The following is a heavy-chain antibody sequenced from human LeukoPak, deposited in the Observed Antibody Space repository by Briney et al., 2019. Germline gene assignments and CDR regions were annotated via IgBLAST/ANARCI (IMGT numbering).Heavy chain of an antibody. J-gene: IGHJ3*02. CDR3: ATVQQQLVHDAFDI. Sequence: ASVKVSCKASGYTFTGYYMHWVRQAPGQGLEWMGWINPNSGGTNYAQKFQGRVTMTRDTSISSAYMELSRLRSDDTAVYCCATVQQQLVHDAFDIWGQGTMVTVSS. V-gene: IGHV1-2*02. CDR1: GYTFTGYY. CDR2: INPNSGGT. D-gene: IGHD6-13*01.